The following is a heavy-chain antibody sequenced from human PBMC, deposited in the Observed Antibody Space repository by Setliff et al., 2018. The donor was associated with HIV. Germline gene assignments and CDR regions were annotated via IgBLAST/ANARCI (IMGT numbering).Heavy chain of an antibody. D-gene: IGHD6-19*01. J-gene: IGHJ6*03. CDR1: GGSISSHY. V-gene: IGHV4-59*11. CDR2: IFRGVTT. Sequence: SETLSLTCTVSGGSISSHYWSWIRQPPGKGLEYIGIIFRGVTTYYNPSLRSRVALSTDTSKNQFSLKLRSVTAADRAVYYCARVPGYSSGTSYMDVWGKGTTVTVSS. CDR3: ARVPGYSSGTSYMDV.